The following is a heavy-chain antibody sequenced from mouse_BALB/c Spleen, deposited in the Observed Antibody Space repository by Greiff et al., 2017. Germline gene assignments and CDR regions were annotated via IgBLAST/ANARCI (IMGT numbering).Heavy chain of an antibody. CDR2: INPSTGYT. CDR1: GYTFTSYW. V-gene: IGHV1-7*01. J-gene: IGHJ3*01. Sequence: VQLQQSGAELAKPGASVKMSCKASGYTFTSYWMHWVKQRPGQGLEWIGYINPSTGYTEYNQKFKDKATLTADKSSSTAYMQLSSLTSEDSAVDYCARGEGGGRSPFAYWGQGTLVTVSA. D-gene: IGHD1-1*02. CDR3: ARGEGGGRSPFAY.